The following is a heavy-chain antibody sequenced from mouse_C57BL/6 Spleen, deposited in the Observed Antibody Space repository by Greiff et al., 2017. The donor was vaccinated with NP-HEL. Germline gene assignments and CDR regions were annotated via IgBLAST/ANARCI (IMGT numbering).Heavy chain of an antibody. CDR3: ARGLYWYGSSNYAMDY. V-gene: IGHV1-53*01. J-gene: IGHJ4*01. D-gene: IGHD1-1*01. CDR2: INPSNGGT. Sequence: QVQLQQPGTELVKPGASVKLSCKASGYTFTSYWTHWVKQRPGQGLEWIGNINPSNGGTNYNEKFKSKATLTVDKSSSTAYMQLSSLTSEDSAVYYCARGLYWYGSSNYAMDYWGQGTSVTVSS. CDR1: GYTFTSYW.